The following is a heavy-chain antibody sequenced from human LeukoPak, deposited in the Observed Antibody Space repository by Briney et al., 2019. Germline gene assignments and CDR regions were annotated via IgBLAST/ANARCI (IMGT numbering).Heavy chain of an antibody. CDR3: AHGHYYVWGSYRYATFVY. D-gene: IGHD3-16*02. Sequence: DSGPTLVKPTQTLTLTCTFYGFSLSPSGAGVGWIRQPPGNALEWLALIYWDDDKRYSPSLKSRLTITKDTSKIQVVLTMTNMDPVDTATYYCAHGHYYVWGSYRYATFVYGGQGTLVTVSS. J-gene: IGHJ4*02. CDR2: IYWDDDK. CDR1: GFSLSPSGAG. V-gene: IGHV2-5*02.